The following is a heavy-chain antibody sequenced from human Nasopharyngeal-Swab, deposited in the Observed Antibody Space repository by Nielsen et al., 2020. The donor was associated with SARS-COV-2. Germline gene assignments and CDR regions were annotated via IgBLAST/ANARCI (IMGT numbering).Heavy chain of an antibody. CDR2: MNPNSGNT. J-gene: IGHJ6*03. Sequence: ASVKVSCKASGYTFTSYDINWVRQATGQGLEWMGWMNPNSGNTGYAQKFQGRVTMTRNTSISTAYMELSSLRSEDTAVYYCARGHQYQLLFHYYSYMDVWGKGTTVTVSS. CDR3: ARGHQYQLLFHYYSYMDV. V-gene: IGHV1-8*01. CDR1: GYTFTSYD. D-gene: IGHD2-2*01.